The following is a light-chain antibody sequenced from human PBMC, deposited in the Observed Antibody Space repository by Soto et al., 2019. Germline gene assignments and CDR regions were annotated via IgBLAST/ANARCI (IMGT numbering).Light chain of an antibody. J-gene: IGLJ2*01. CDR2: DVN. CDR1: SSDVGGFNY. CDR3: SSDTSGSIHVL. V-gene: IGLV2-14*03. Sequence: QSALTQPASVSGSPGQSITISCTGTSSDVGGFNYVSWYQQHPGKVPKLMIYDVNDRPSGVSDRFSCSKSGNTASLTISGLQAEDEADYFCSSDTSGSIHVLFGGGTQLTVL.